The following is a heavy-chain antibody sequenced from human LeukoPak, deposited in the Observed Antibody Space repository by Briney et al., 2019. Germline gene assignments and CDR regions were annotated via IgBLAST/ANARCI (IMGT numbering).Heavy chain of an antibody. CDR2: IKQDGTEK. V-gene: IGHV3-7*01. CDR1: GFSFTTYW. J-gene: IGHJ6*03. Sequence: GGSLRLSCAASGFSFTTYWMSWVRQAPGKGLEWVANIKQDGTEKYYVDSVKGRFTISRDDAKNSLYLQMNSLRAEDTAVYYCARAALSSGWYYYYYMDVWGKGTTVTISS. CDR3: ARAALSSGWYYYYYMDV. D-gene: IGHD6-19*01.